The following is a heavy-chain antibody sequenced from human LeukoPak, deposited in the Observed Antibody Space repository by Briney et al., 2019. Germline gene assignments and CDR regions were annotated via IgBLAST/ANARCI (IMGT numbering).Heavy chain of an antibody. CDR1: GASMSSNY. CDR2: IYHSGNT. J-gene: IGHJ4*02. Sequence: SETLSLTCNVSGASMSSNYWSWNRQPPGKGLEWIGYIYHSGNTNYSPSLESRVTMSVDESKNQFSLRVHFVSAADTAVYYCASTRRAAVAGRFDSWGQGTLVTVSS. V-gene: IGHV4-4*09. D-gene: IGHD6-19*01. CDR3: ASTRRAAVAGRFDS.